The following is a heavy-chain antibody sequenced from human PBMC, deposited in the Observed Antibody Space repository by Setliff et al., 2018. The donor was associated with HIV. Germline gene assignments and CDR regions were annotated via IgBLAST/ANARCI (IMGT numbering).Heavy chain of an antibody. D-gene: IGHD2-8*02. CDR3: VRTASSSWWGVHYYYYIDL. CDR1: GGSFSGYY. V-gene: IGHV4-34*01. CDR2: INHSGIT. J-gene: IGHJ6*03. Sequence: SETLSLTCAVYGGSFSGYYWNWIRQSPGKGLEWIGEINHSGITKYNPSLESRVIISLDTSKIQFSLKLSSVTAADTAVYYCVRTASSSWWGVHYYYYIDLWGKGTTVTVSS.